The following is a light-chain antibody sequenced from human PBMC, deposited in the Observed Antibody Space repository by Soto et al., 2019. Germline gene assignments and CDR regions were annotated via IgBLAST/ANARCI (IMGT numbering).Light chain of an antibody. J-gene: IGKJ1*01. CDR3: LQHSSYPWT. CDR2: AAS. V-gene: IGKV1-17*01. Sequence: DIQMTQSPSSLSASVGDRVTITCRASPGISNYLAWFQQKPGKVPERPIYAASNLQSGVPSRFSGTGSGTEFTLAISSLQPEDFATYYCLQHSSYPWTFGQGTKVDIK. CDR1: PGISNY.